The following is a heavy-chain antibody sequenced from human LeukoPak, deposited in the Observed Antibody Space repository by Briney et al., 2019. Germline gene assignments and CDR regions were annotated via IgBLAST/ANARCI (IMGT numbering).Heavy chain of an antibody. CDR3: ARVVGSRSYYYYYYMDV. J-gene: IGHJ6*03. CDR1: AYTFTSYG. CDR2: ISAYNGNT. Sequence: GASVKVSCKASAYTFTSYGISWVRQAPGQGLEWMGWISAYNGNTNYAQKLQGRVTMTTDTSTSTAYMELRSLSSDDTAVYYCARVVGSRSYYYYYYMDVWGKGTTVTVSS. V-gene: IGHV1-18*01. D-gene: IGHD3-10*01.